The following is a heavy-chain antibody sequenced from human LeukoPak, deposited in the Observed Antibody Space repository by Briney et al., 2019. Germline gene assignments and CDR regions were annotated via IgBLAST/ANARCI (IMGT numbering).Heavy chain of an antibody. J-gene: IGHJ5*02. CDR1: GGTFSSYA. CDR3: ARENVLVGATPRSRWFDP. CDR2: IRPIFGTA. D-gene: IGHD1-26*01. Sequence: SVKVSCKATGGTFSSYAISWVREAPGQGLEWMGGIRPIFGTANYAQKFQGRVTITTDESTSTAYMELISLRSEDTAVYYCARENVLVGATPRSRWFDPWGQGTLVTVSS. V-gene: IGHV1-69*05.